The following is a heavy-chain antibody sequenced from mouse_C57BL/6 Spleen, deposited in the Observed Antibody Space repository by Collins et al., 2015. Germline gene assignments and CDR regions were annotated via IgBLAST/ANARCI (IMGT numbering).Heavy chain of an antibody. J-gene: IGHJ1*01. V-gene: IGHV3-6*02. D-gene: IGHD1-1*01. CDR3: ASHSSYGYFDV. CDR2: ISYDGSN. Sequence: QLXSQDLPREPSQSLSLTCSVTGYSITSGYYWNWIRQFPGNKLEWMGYISYDGSNNYNPSLKNRISITRDTSKNQFFLKLNSVTTEDTATYYCASHSSYGYFDVWGAGTTVTVSS. CDR1: GYSITSGYY.